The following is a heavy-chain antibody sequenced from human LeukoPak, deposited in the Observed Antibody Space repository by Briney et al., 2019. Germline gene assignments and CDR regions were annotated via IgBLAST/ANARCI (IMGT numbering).Heavy chain of an antibody. J-gene: IGHJ4*02. CDR2: ISSSGSTI. V-gene: IGHV3-48*03. Sequence: GGSLRLSCAASGFTFSSYEMNWVRQAPGKGLEWVSYISSSGSTIYYADSVKGRFTISRDNSKNTLYLQMRGLRVEDTAVYYCARKTLSGWYTFFDHWGQGTLVTVSS. CDR3: ARKTLSGWYTFFDH. CDR1: GFTFSSYE. D-gene: IGHD6-19*01.